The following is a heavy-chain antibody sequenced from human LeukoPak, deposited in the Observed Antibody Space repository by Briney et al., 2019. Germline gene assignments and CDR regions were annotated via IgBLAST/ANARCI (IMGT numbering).Heavy chain of an antibody. Sequence: ASVKVSCKASSYTFTSYGISWVRQAPGQGLEWMGWINPNSGGTNYAQKFQGRVTMTRDTSISTAYMELSRLRSDDTAVYYCARGVPIAVAGTDFDYWGQGTLATVSS. CDR1: SYTFTSYG. CDR2: INPNSGGT. D-gene: IGHD6-19*01. V-gene: IGHV1-2*02. CDR3: ARGVPIAVAGTDFDY. J-gene: IGHJ4*02.